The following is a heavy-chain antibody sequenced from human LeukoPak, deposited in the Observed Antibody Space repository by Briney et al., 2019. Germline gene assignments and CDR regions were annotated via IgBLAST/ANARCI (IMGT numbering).Heavy chain of an antibody. V-gene: IGHV4-59*01. J-gene: IGHJ4*02. D-gene: IGHD5-18*01. CDR1: GGSISSYY. CDR2: IYYSGST. CDR3: AREKGNSYGYDY. Sequence: SETLSVNCTVSGGSISSYYGSWIRQPPGKGLEWIGYIYYSGSTNYNPSLKSRVTLSVDTSMNQFSLKLSSVTAADTAVYYCAREKGNSYGYDYWGQGTLDTVSS.